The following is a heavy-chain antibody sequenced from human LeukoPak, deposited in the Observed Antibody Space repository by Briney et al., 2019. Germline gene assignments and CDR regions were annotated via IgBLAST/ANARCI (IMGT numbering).Heavy chain of an antibody. CDR2: IYYSGST. J-gene: IGHJ4*02. D-gene: IGHD5-12*01. Sequence: SETPSLTCTVSGGSISSYYWSWIRQPPGKGLEWIGYIYYSGSTNYNPSLKSRVTISVDTSKNQFSLKLSSVTAADTAVYYCARQGYSAYEILDYWGQGTLVTVSS. CDR1: GGSISSYY. CDR3: ARQGYSAYEILDY. V-gene: IGHV4-59*08.